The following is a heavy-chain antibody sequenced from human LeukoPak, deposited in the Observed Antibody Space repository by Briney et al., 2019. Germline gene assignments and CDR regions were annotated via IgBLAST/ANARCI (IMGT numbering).Heavy chain of an antibody. CDR2: IYSGGST. Sequence: PGGSLRLSCVASGFTASSDYMSWVRQAPGKGLKWVSVIYSGGSTDYADSVRGRFTISRDKSNNTLYLQMNSLRAEDTAVYFCAAEKPGTGTFLDYWGPGTLVTVSS. CDR1: GFTASSDY. CDR3: AAEKPGTGTFLDY. D-gene: IGHD1-1*01. J-gene: IGHJ4*02. V-gene: IGHV3-53*01.